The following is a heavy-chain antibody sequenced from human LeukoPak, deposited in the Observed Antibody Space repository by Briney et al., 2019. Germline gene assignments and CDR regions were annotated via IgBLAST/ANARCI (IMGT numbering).Heavy chain of an antibody. D-gene: IGHD5-18*01. CDR1: GFTFSSYS. CDR2: ISSSSSTI. J-gene: IGHJ4*02. CDR3: TRGGSGYRYGYDY. V-gene: IGHV3-48*04. Sequence: GGSLRLSCAASGFTFSSYSMNWVRQAPGKGLEWVSYISSSSSTIYYADSVKGRFTISRDDARNTLFLQMNTLRAEDTAVYYCTRGGSGYRYGYDYWGQGTLVTVSS.